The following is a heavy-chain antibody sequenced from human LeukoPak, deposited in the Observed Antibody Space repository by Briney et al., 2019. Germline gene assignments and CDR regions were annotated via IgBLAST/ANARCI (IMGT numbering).Heavy chain of an antibody. CDR3: ARDSSGWSVDY. Sequence: GGSLRLSCAASGFTFSNAWMSWVRQAPGKGLEWVSFISSTSSYIKDADSVKGRFTISRDNAKKSLYLRMNSLRAEDTAVYYCARDSSGWSVDYWGQGTLVTVSS. J-gene: IGHJ4*02. CDR2: ISSTSSYI. V-gene: IGHV3-11*05. D-gene: IGHD6-19*01. CDR1: GFTFSNAW.